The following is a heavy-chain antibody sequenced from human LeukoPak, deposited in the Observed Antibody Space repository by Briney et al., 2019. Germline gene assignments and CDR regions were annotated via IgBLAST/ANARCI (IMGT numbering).Heavy chain of an antibody. CDR1: GFTFSSYG. J-gene: IGHJ4*02. CDR3: AKDGADGGWFKYYLDY. Sequence: GRSLRLSCAASGFTFSSYGMHWVRQAPGKGLEWVAVISYDGSNKYYADSVKGRFTISRDNSKNTLYLQMNSLRAEDTAVYYCAKDGADGGWFKYYLDYWGQGTLVTVSS. D-gene: IGHD6-19*01. CDR2: ISYDGSNK. V-gene: IGHV3-30*18.